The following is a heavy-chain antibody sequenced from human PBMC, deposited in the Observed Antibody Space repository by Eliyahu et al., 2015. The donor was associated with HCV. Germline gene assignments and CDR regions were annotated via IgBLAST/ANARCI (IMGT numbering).Heavy chain of an antibody. Sequence: EVQLLESGGGLVQPGESLRLSCTASGFPFSNYALSWVRHVPGKGLGWVSSISGSDGSPYYADSVKGRFTISRDKSKNTLFLQMNSLRAEDTAVYYCTKRAYFDSWGQGTLVTVSS. V-gene: IGHV3-23*01. CDR1: GFPFSNYA. CDR3: TKRAYFDS. CDR2: ISGSDGSP. J-gene: IGHJ4*02.